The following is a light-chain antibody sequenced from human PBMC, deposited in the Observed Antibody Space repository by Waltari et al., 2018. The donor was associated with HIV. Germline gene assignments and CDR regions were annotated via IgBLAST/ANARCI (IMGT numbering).Light chain of an antibody. J-gene: IGLJ2*01. V-gene: IGLV1-47*01. CDR1: SSVTGRTY. CDR2: RNY. Sequence: QSVLSQPPSASGTPGQRVTISCSGSSSVTGRTYVYWYQQLPGAAPKLLIYRNYQRTSGVADRFSGSKSGSAASLTISGLRSDDEAVYYCAIWDDNLRGVFGGGTRLTVL. CDR3: AIWDDNLRGV.